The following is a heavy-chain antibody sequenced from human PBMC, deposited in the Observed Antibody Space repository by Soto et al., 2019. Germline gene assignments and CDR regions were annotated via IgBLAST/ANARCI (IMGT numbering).Heavy chain of an antibody. J-gene: IGHJ4*02. CDR1: GASISSSDYY. CDR2: IYYSGTT. V-gene: IGHV4-39*01. Sequence: SETLSLTCTVSGASISSSDYYWGWVRQTPGKGLDWIGNIYYSGTTYYNPSLKSRVTISVDTSKNQFSLKLNSVTAADTAVYYCARFLVNASRHTDFDYWGQGTLVTVSS. D-gene: IGHD3-3*01. CDR3: ARFLVNASRHTDFDY.